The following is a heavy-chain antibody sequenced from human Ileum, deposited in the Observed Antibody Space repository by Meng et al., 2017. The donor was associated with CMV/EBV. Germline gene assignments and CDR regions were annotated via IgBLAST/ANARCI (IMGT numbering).Heavy chain of an antibody. CDR2: IRYDGSNK. Sequence: GGSLRLSCAASGFTFSSYGMHWVRQAPGKGLEWVAFIRYDGSNKYYADSVKGRFTISRDNSKNTLYLQMNSLRAEDTAVYYCAKDLRGRTIFATDYYYYGMAVWGQGNMVNV. J-gene: IGHJ6*02. CDR3: AKDLRGRTIFATDYYYYGMAV. V-gene: IGHV3-30*02. CDR1: GFTFSSYG. D-gene: IGHD3-3*01.